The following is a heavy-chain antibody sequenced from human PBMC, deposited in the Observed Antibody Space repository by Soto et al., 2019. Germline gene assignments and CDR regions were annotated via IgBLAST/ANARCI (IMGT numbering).Heavy chain of an antibody. Sequence: QVQLVESGGGVVQPGRSLRLSCAASGFTFSSYGMHWVRQAPGKGLEWVAVISYDGSNKYYADSVKGRFTISRDSSKNTPYLQMNSLRAEDTAVYYCAKDLYTSGWGDYYYYGMDVWGQGTTVTVSS. V-gene: IGHV3-30*18. CDR3: AKDLYTSGWGDYYYYGMDV. CDR1: GFTFSSYG. D-gene: IGHD6-19*01. J-gene: IGHJ6*02. CDR2: ISYDGSNK.